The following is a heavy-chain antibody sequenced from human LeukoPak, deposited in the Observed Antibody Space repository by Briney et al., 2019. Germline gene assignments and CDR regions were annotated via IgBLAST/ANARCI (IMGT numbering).Heavy chain of an antibody. Sequence: GGSLRLSCAASGFTFDDYAMHWVRQAPGKGLEWVSSISSSSSYIYYADSVKGRFTISRDNAKNSLYLQMNSLRAEDTAVYYCARADYDFPMDVWGKGTTVTVSS. CDR3: ARADYDFPMDV. V-gene: IGHV3-21*01. D-gene: IGHD3-3*01. J-gene: IGHJ6*04. CDR1: GFTFDDYA. CDR2: ISSSSSYI.